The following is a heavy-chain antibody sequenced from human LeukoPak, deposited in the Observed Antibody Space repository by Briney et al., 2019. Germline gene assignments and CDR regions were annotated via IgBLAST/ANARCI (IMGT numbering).Heavy chain of an antibody. CDR3: ARYSSGRYFDY. CDR2: INSNGGST. Sequence: GGSLRLSCAASGFSFSGYTMHWVRQAPGKGLEYVSAINSNGGSTYYANSVKGRFTISRDNSKDTLNLQMGSLRAEDMAVYYCARYSSGRYFDYWGQGTLVTVSS. D-gene: IGHD6-19*01. CDR1: GFSFSGYT. V-gene: IGHV3-64*01. J-gene: IGHJ4*02.